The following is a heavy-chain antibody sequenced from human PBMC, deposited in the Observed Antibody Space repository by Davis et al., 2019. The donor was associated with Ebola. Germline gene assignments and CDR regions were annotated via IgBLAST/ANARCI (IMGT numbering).Heavy chain of an antibody. V-gene: IGHV4-59*12. CDR1: GGSISSYY. CDR2: IYYSGST. J-gene: IGHJ4*02. Sequence: PSETLSLTCTVSGGSISSYYWSWIRQPPGKGLEWIGYIYYSGSTNYNPSLKSRVTISVDTSKNQFSLKLSSVTAADTAVYYCARGGALGGSGRHHGAAHDYWGQGTLVTVSS. D-gene: IGHD3-10*01. CDR3: ARGGALGGSGRHHGAAHDY.